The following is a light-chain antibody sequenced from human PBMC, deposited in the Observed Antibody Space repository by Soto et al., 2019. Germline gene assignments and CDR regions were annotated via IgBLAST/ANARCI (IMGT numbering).Light chain of an antibody. CDR1: SCNIGAGYD. CDR2: GNG. Sequence: QSVLTQPPSVSGAPGQRVTISCTGSSCNIGAGYDVHWYQQLPGTAPKLLIYGNGNRPSGVPDRFSGSKSGTSASLAITGLQAEDEADYYCQSYDSSLSVVFGGGTKLTVL. CDR3: QSYDSSLSVV. J-gene: IGLJ2*01. V-gene: IGLV1-40*01.